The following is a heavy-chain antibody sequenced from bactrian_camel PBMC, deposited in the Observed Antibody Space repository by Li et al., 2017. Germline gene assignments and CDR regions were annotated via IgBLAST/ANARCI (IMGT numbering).Heavy chain of an antibody. D-gene: IGHD2*01. J-gene: IGHJ4*01. CDR2: IRSGREST. Sequence: HVQLVESGGGSVQPGGSLRLSCEYSGDTKTFSYLGWYRQSPGKEREGVACIRSGRESTVYSNTVKGRFTISKDAAKDTLDLRMTSLKPEDSGMYYCAATVYVGACPALASPASTVDDYWGQGTQVTVS. CDR3: AATVYVGACPALASPASTVDDY. CDR1: GDTKTFSY. V-gene: IGHV3S54*01.